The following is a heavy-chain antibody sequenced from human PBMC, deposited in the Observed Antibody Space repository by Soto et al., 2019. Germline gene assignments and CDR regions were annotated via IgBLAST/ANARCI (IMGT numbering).Heavy chain of an antibody. D-gene: IGHD2-15*01. CDR3: VRGGGGGLFDP. CDR2: ISSRSDI. Sequence: AGGSLRLSCVGSGFTFSTYSINWVRQAPGKGLEWVSSISSRSDIYYADSVKGRFTISRDNAKRSLYLQMMSLTAEDTAIYYCVRGGGGGLFDPWGQGTMVTVSS. V-gene: IGHV3-21*01. J-gene: IGHJ5*02. CDR1: GFTFSTYS.